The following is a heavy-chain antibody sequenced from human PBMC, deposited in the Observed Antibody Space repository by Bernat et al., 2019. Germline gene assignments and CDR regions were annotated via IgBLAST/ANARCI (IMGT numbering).Heavy chain of an antibody. CDR3: ARVVGATTSRYYFDY. Sequence: QVQLVEFGGALVKLGGPLRLSCAASGSTFSDYYLTWIPRPPGKGLEWVSYISSSGSTIYYADSVKGRFTISRDNAKNSLYLQMNSLRAEDTAVYYCARVVGATTSRYYFDYWGQGTLVTVSS. CDR1: GSTFSDYY. J-gene: IGHJ4*02. V-gene: IGHV3-11*01. D-gene: IGHD1-26*01. CDR2: ISSSGSTI.